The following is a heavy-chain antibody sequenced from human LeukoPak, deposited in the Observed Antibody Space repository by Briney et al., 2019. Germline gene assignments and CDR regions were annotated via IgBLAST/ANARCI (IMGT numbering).Heavy chain of an antibody. J-gene: IGHJ4*02. CDR2: ISYDGNTK. D-gene: IGHD1-26*01. CDR3: AKDLGRYRNNFFDY. V-gene: IGHV3-30-3*01. Sequence: GGSLRLSCAASGFTFSSYALHWVRQAPGKGLEWVAVISYDGNTKYYADSVRGRFTISRDNSKDTLFLQVNSLRADDTAVYYCAKDLGRYRNNFFDYWGQGNLVTVSS. CDR1: GFTFSSYA.